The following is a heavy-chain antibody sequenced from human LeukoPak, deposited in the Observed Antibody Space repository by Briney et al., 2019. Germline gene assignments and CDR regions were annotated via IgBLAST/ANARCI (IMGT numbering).Heavy chain of an antibody. D-gene: IGHD3-3*01. V-gene: IGHV3-30*02. Sequence: GGSLRLSCAASGFTFSSYGMHWVRQAPGKGLEWVAFIRYDGSNKYYADSVKGRFTISRDNSKNTLYLQMNSLRAEDTAVYYCAKDYRIFGVAQNYYMDVWGKGTTVTVSS. CDR2: IRYDGSNK. J-gene: IGHJ6*03. CDR1: GFTFSSYG. CDR3: AKDYRIFGVAQNYYMDV.